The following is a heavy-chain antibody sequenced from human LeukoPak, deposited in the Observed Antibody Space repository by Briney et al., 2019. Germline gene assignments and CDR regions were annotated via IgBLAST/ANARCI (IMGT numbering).Heavy chain of an antibody. Sequence: ASVTASFTASGYTFTIYYMHWVRQAPGQGLEWMGLINPSGGSTSYAQKFQGRVTMTRDTSTSTVYMELSSLRSEDTAVYYCARDRPYDILTGYPPLGYYYYGMDVWGQGTTVTVSS. CDR3: ARDRPYDILTGYPPLGYYYYGMDV. J-gene: IGHJ6*02. V-gene: IGHV1-46*01. CDR1: GYTFTIYY. D-gene: IGHD3-9*01. CDR2: INPSGGST.